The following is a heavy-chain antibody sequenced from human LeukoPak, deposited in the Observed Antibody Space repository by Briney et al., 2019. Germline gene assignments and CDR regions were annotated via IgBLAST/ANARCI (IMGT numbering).Heavy chain of an antibody. CDR2: ISSSSSYI. Sequence: PGGSLRLSCAASGFTFSSYSMNWVRQAPGKGLEWVSSISSSSSYIYYADLVKGRFTISRDNAKNSLYLQMNSLRAEDTAVYYCARSYSSGWQDFDYWGQGTLVTVSS. V-gene: IGHV3-21*01. CDR3: ARSYSSGWQDFDY. D-gene: IGHD6-19*01. CDR1: GFTFSSYS. J-gene: IGHJ4*02.